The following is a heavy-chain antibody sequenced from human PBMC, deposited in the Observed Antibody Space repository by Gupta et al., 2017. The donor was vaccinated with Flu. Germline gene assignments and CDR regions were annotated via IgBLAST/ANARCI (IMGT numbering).Heavy chain of an antibody. V-gene: IGHV3-21*01. CDR1: GFTFSTYS. CDR2: ISTSSSYI. J-gene: IGHJ4*02. Sequence: EVQLVESGGGLVKPGGSLRLSCEGSGFTFSTYSMNWVRQAPGKGLEWVSYISTSSSYIYYADSVKGRFTISRDDAKNSLYLQMNSLRAEDTAVYYCAREDPRLKDYYTSGNTMGYWGQGTLVTVSS. D-gene: IGHD3-10*01. CDR3: AREDPRLKDYYTSGNTMGY.